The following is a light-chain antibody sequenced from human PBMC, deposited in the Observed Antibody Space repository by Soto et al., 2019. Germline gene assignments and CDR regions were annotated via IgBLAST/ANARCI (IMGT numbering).Light chain of an antibody. CDR3: AAWDDSLHAVV. CDR1: SSNIATNT. Sequence: QSVLTQPPSASGTPGQRVTISCSGSSSNIATNTVNWYQQLPGTAPKLLISSNDQRPSGVPERFSGSKSGTSASLAISGLQSDDESDYYCAAWDDSLHAVVFGGGTKLPVL. J-gene: IGLJ2*01. V-gene: IGLV1-44*01. CDR2: SND.